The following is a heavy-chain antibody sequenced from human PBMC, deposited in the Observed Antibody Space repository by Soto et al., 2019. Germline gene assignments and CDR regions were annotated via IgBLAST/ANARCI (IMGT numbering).Heavy chain of an antibody. D-gene: IGHD3-3*01. CDR2: ISGYNGDT. Sequence: ASVKVSCKASGYTFTSYGITWVRQAPGQGLEWMGWISGYNGDTKYAQKFQGRVTMTTDTSTSTAYMELRSLRSDDTAVYYCARGYDFWSGYNNWFDPWGQGTLVTVSS. CDR3: ARGYDFWSGYNNWFDP. V-gene: IGHV1-18*01. J-gene: IGHJ5*02. CDR1: GYTFTSYG.